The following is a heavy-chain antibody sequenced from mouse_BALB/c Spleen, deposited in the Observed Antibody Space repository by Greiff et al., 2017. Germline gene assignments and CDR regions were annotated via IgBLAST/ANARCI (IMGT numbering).Heavy chain of an antibody. Sequence: EVMLVESGAELVKPGASVKLSCTASGFNIKDSYMHWVKQRPEQGLEWIGRIDPANGNTKYDPKFQGKATITADTSSNTAYLQLSSLTSEDTAVYYCAPYGYFDVWGEGTTVTVSS. CDR1: GFNIKDSY. CDR3: APYGYFDV. D-gene: IGHD1-1*02. CDR2: IDPANGNT. J-gene: IGHJ1*01. V-gene: IGHV14-3*02.